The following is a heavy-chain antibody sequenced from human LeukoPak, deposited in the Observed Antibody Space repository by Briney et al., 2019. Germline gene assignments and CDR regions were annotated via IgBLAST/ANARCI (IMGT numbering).Heavy chain of an antibody. CDR2: INPNSGGT. J-gene: IGHJ4*02. V-gene: IGHV1-2*02. Sequence: ASVKVSCKAFGYTFTGYDMHWVRQAPGQGLEWMGWINPNSGGTYYAQKFQGRVTMTRDTSISTAYMELSRLRSDDTAVYYCTRGYEQVPDYWGQGSLVTVSS. CDR3: TRGYEQVPDY. CDR1: GYTFTGYD. D-gene: IGHD1-14*01.